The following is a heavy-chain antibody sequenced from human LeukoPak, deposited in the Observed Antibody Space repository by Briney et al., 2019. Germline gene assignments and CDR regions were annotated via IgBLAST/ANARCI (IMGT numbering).Heavy chain of an antibody. Sequence: PGGSLRLSCAASGFTFSSYWMSWVRQAPGKGLEWVANIRQDGSEKYYVDSVKGRFTISRDSSKNTVYLQMNSLRAEDTAVYYCASHVYSSGWYNFDYWGQGTLVTVSS. CDR2: IRQDGSEK. CDR1: GFTFSSYW. D-gene: IGHD6-19*01. V-gene: IGHV3-7*01. J-gene: IGHJ4*02. CDR3: ASHVYSSGWYNFDY.